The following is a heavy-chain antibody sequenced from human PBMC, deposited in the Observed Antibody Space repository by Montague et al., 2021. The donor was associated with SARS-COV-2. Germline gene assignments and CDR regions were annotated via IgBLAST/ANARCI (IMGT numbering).Heavy chain of an antibody. CDR1: GGSISSSSYY. J-gene: IGHJ4*02. D-gene: IGHD3-10*01. V-gene: IGHV4-39*01. Sequence: SETLSLTCTVYGGSISSSSYYWGWIRKPPGKWLEWIGSSYYSGSTYYNPSLKSRVTISVDTSKNQFSLKLSSVTAADTAVYYCARESGSGSYLVYWGQGTLVTVSS. CDR2: SYYSGST. CDR3: ARESGSGSYLVY.